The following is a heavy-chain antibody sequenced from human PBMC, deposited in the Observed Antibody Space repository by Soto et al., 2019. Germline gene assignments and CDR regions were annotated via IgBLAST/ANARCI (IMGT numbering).Heavy chain of an antibody. CDR2: IKGKTDGGTT. V-gene: IGHV3-15*01. Sequence: GGSLRLSFVACGFTFNNAWMSLVCQAPGKGLEWVGRIKGKTDGGTTDYAAPVKGSFTISRDDSKNTLYLQMNNLKIEDTAVYYCATERGYCSGGICYIRDYWGQGSLVTVSS. CDR3: ATERGYCSGGICYIRDY. J-gene: IGHJ4*02. D-gene: IGHD2-15*01. CDR1: GFTFNNAW.